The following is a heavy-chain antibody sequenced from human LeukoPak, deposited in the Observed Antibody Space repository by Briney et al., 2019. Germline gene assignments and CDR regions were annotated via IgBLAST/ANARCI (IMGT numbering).Heavy chain of an antibody. CDR1: GGSFSGYY. CDR2: INHSGNT. J-gene: IGHJ5*02. CDR3: AKPSIPQEYCSSTSCSPGWFDP. Sequence: PSETLSLTCAVYGGSFSGYYWSWIRQPPGKGLEWIGEINHSGNTNYNPSLKSRVTISVNTSKSQFYMKLSSVTGAETAVYYCAKPSIPQEYCSSTSCSPGWFDPWGQGTLVTVSS. V-gene: IGHV4-34*01. D-gene: IGHD2-2*01.